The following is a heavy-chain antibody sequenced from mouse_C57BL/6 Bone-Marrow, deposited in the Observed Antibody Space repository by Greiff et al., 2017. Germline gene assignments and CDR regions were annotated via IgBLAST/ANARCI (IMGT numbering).Heavy chain of an antibody. Sequence: EVMLVESGGDLVKPGGSLKLSCAASGFTFSSYGMSWVRQTPDKRLEWVATISSGGSYTYYPDSVKGRFTLSRDNAKNNLYLQMSSLKAKDTAIYYCARRTVGFAYWGQGTLVTVSA. CDR1: GFTFSSYG. CDR3: ARRTVGFAY. D-gene: IGHD1-1*01. V-gene: IGHV5-6*02. J-gene: IGHJ3*01. CDR2: ISSGGSYT.